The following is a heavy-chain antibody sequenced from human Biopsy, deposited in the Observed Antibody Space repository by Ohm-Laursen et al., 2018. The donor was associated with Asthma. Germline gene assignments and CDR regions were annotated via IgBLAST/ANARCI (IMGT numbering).Heavy chain of an antibody. Sequence: ASVKVSCKASGYTFSSFGISWVRQAPGQGLDWMGWISVYNGDTDYAQKLQGRVTVTTDTSTSTAYMELRSLRSDDTAVYYCARDPQVDATTSFDYWGPGTLITVSS. V-gene: IGHV1-18*01. J-gene: IGHJ4*02. CDR3: ARDPQVDATTSFDY. CDR2: ISVYNGDT. D-gene: IGHD2-15*01. CDR1: GYTFSSFG.